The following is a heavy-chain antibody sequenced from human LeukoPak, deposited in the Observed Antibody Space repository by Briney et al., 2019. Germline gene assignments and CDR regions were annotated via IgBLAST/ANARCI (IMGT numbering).Heavy chain of an antibody. Sequence: ASVKVSCKASGYTFTDYYIHWVRQAPGQGLEWMGWIYPNSGDTNYAQKFQGRVSMTRDTSISTAYTELSSLRSDDTAVYYCARVWDVLGYCSRTSCPTNAFDIWGQGTMVTVSS. V-gene: IGHV1-2*02. CDR1: GYTFTDYY. J-gene: IGHJ3*02. CDR2: IYPNSGDT. CDR3: ARVWDVLGYCSRTSCPTNAFDI. D-gene: IGHD2-2*01.